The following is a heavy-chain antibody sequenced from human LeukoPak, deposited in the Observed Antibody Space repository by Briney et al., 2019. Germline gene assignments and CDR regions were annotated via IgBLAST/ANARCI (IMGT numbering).Heavy chain of an antibody. J-gene: IGHJ4*02. CDR2: IYYSGST. CDR3: ARAGVIAAAGPSFDY. CDR1: GGSISSGGYY. D-gene: IGHD6-13*01. Sequence: SETLSLTCTVSGGSISSGGYYWSWIRKHPGKGLEWIGYIYYSGSTYYNPSLKSRVTISVDTSKNQFSLKLSSVTAADTAVYYCARAGVIAAAGPSFDYWGQGTLVTVSS. V-gene: IGHV4-31*03.